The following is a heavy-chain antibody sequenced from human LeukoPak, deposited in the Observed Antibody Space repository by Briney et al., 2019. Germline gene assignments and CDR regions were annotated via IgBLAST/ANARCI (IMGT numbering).Heavy chain of an antibody. V-gene: IGHV3-7*01. Sequence: PGGSLRLSCAASGFTFSSYWMSWVRQAPGKGLEWVANIKQDGSEKYYVDSVKGRFTISRDNAKNSLYLQMNSLRAEDTAVYYCARARVPAATGTFDYWGQGTLVTVSS. D-gene: IGHD2-2*01. CDR1: GFTFSSYW. J-gene: IGHJ4*02. CDR2: IKQDGSEK. CDR3: ARARVPAATGTFDY.